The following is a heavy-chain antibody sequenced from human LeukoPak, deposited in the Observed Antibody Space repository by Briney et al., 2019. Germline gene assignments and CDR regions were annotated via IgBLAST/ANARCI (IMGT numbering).Heavy chain of an antibody. J-gene: IGHJ4*02. Sequence: GGSLRLSCVSSGFSFSIFWMSWVRQAPGKGLEWVASIKEDGSEKYYVDSVKGRFTISRDNAKNSLYLQMNSLRAEDTALYYCARDEYGVLNFDYWGQGTLVTASS. V-gene: IGHV3-7*01. CDR3: ARDEYGVLNFDY. D-gene: IGHD4-17*01. CDR1: GFSFSIFW. CDR2: IKEDGSEK.